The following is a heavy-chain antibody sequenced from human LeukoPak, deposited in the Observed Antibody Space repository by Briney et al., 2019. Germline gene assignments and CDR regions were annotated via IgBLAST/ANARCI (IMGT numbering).Heavy chain of an antibody. CDR2: INPNTGGT. Sequence: ASVKVSCKASGYTFTGYYMNWVRQAPGQGLELMGRINPNTGGTNYAQNFQGSVTMTRDTSITTVYMELSWLRSDDTAVYYCARVGDGLNDGFDIWGQGTMVTVSS. D-gene: IGHD5-24*01. CDR1: GYTFTGYY. V-gene: IGHV1-2*06. CDR3: ARVGDGLNDGFDI. J-gene: IGHJ3*02.